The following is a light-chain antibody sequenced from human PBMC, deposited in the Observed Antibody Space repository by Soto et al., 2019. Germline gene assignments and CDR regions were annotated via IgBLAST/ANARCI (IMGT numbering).Light chain of an antibody. J-gene: IGKJ3*01. CDR2: GAS. CDR1: QSVSSSY. Sequence: EIVLTQSPGTLSLSPGERATLSCRASQSVSSSYLAWYQQKPGQAPRLLIYGASSRATGIPDRFSGSGSGTDFTLTISRLEPDNFAVYYCQQYGSSPLLAFGTGTKVDIK. V-gene: IGKV3-20*01. CDR3: QQYGSSPLLA.